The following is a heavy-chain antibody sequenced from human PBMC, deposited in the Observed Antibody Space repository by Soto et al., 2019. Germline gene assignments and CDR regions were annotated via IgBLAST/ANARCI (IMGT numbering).Heavy chain of an antibody. CDR3: ARDSPWVFDL. J-gene: IGHJ2*01. D-gene: IGHD1-26*01. CDR1: GFTFSSYS. CDR2: ISSSSSTI. Sequence: GGSLRLSCAASGFTFSSYSMNWVRQAPGKGLEWVSYISSSSSTIYYADSVKGRFTISRDNAKNSLYLQMNSLRAEDTAVYYCARDSPWVFDLWGRGTLVTVSS. V-gene: IGHV3-48*01.